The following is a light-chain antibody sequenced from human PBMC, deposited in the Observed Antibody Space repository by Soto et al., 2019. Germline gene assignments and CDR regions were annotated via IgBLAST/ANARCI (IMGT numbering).Light chain of an antibody. CDR2: SNN. CDR1: SSNIGTNY. CDR3: AAWDDSLSGVV. V-gene: IGLV1-47*01. Sequence: QSVLTQPPSASGTPGQRVTISCSGGSSNIGTNYVYWYQQLPATAPKLLIYSNNQRPSGVPDRFSGSRSGTSASLAISGLRSEDEAKYYCAAWDDSLSGVVFGGRTKLTVL. J-gene: IGLJ2*01.